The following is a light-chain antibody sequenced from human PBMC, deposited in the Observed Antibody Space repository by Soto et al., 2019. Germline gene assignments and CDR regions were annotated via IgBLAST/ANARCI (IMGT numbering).Light chain of an antibody. Sequence: QSVLTQPASLSGCPGPSITICCTGANSDGGAYKPVSWYQHHPGKAPKLMIYDVSYRPSGVSNRFSGSQSGNTASLTISGLQPEDESDYYCSSSTTRGTRVFGTGT. CDR1: NSDGGAYKP. CDR2: DVS. V-gene: IGLV2-14*03. CDR3: SSSTTRGTRV. J-gene: IGLJ1*01.